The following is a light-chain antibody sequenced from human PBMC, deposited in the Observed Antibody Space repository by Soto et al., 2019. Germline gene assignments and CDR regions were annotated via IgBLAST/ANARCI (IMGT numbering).Light chain of an antibody. CDR2: DVN. CDR3: SSYTGSGHVL. J-gene: IGLJ2*01. Sequence: QSALTQPASVYGSRGQSITISCIGTSSDVGGGNSVSWYQQYEGKAPKLMLYDVNSRPSGVSARFSVSKSGNTATMTISGLRAEDDADYDCSSYTGSGHVLFGRGTKLTVL. CDR1: SSDVGGGNS. V-gene: IGLV2-14*01.